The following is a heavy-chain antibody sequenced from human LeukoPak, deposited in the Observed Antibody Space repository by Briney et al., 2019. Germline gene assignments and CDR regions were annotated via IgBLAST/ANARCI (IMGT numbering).Heavy chain of an antibody. D-gene: IGHD4-17*01. CDR1: GGSFSGYY. CDR2: INHSGST. CDR3: ARASDYGDYHFDY. Sequence: SETLSLTCAVYGGSFSGYYWSWIRQSPGKGLEWIGEINHSGSTNCNPSLKSRVTISVDTSKNQFSLKLSSVTAADTAVYYCARASDYGDYHFDYWGQGTLVTVSS. J-gene: IGHJ4*02. V-gene: IGHV4-34*01.